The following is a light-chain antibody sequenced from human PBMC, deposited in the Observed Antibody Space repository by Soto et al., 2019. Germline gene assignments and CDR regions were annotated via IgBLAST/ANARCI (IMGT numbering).Light chain of an antibody. J-gene: IGKJ1*01. V-gene: IGKV1-5*01. Sequence: DFQMTQSPSTLSASVGDRVTITCRASPNIRSRLAWFQQKPGKAPNLLIYDASTLENGVPSRFSGSGSGTEFTLTIRSLKPDDSATYYCQQYSYYRTFGQGTKVEIK. CDR3: QQYSYYRT. CDR2: DAS. CDR1: PNIRSR.